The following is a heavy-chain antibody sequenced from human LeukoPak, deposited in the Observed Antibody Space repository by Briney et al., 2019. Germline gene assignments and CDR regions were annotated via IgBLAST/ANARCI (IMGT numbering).Heavy chain of an antibody. D-gene: IGHD3-22*01. V-gene: IGHV4-59*01. CDR2: IYYSGST. Sequence: SETLSLTCTVSGGSISSYYWSWIRQPPGKGQEWIGYIYYSGSTNYNPSLKSRVTISVDTSKNQFSLKLSSVTAADTAVYYCARKYYYDSSGYSYFDYWGQGTLVTVSS. J-gene: IGHJ4*02. CDR1: GGSISSYY. CDR3: ARKYYYDSSGYSYFDY.